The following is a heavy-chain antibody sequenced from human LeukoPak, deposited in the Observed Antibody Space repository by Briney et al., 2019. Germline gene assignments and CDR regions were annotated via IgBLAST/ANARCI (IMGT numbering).Heavy chain of an antibody. CDR1: GYSISSGYY. V-gene: IGHV4-38-2*02. CDR3: ARDRGQLWLPYFDY. J-gene: IGHJ4*02. Sequence: SETLSLTCTVFGYSISSGYYWGWIRQPPGKGLEWIGSIYHSGSTYYNPSLKSRVTISVDTSKNQFSLKLSSVTAADTAVYYCARDRGQLWLPYFDYWGQGTLVTVSS. CDR2: IYHSGST. D-gene: IGHD5-18*01.